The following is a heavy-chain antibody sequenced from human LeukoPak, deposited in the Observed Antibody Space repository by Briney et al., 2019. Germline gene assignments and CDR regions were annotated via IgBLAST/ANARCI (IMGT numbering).Heavy chain of an antibody. CDR1: GFTFSNAW. J-gene: IGHJ4*02. V-gene: IGHV3-15*07. D-gene: IGHD3-16*02. Sequence: GGSLRLSCAASGFTFSNAWMNWVRQAPGKGLEWVGRIKSKTDGGTTDYAAPVKGRFTISRDDSKNTLYLQMNSLKTEDTAVYYCTTAANYDYVWGSYRYHSWGQGTLVTVSS. CDR3: TTAANYDYVWGSYRYHS. CDR2: IKSKTDGGTT.